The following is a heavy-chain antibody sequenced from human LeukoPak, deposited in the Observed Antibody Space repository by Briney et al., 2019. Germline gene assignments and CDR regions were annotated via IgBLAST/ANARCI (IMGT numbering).Heavy chain of an antibody. D-gene: IGHD5-18*01. J-gene: IGHJ4*02. Sequence: SQTLSLTYTVSGGSISSGGYYWSWIRQHPGKGLEWIGYIYYSGSTYYNPSLKSRVTISVDTSKNQFSLKLSSVTAADTAVYYCARVDTAMGPFDYWGQGTLVTVSS. CDR3: ARVDTAMGPFDY. CDR2: IYYSGST. CDR1: GGSISSGGYY. V-gene: IGHV4-31*03.